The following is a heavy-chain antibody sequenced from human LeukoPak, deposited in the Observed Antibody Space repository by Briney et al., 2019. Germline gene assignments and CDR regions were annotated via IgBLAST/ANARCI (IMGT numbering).Heavy chain of an antibody. J-gene: IGHJ6*03. CDR3: ARDPYSGNYGDDYYYYMDV. CDR2: ITSSGTHI. CDR1: GFTFSSFN. V-gene: IGHV3-21*01. Sequence: GGSLRLSCAASGFTFSSFNMNWVRQAPGKAMEWVSSITSSGTHIFYADSVRGRFTISRDNAKNSLYLQMDSLGPDDTAVYYCARDPYSGNYGDDYYYYMDVWGKGTTVTISS. D-gene: IGHD1-26*01.